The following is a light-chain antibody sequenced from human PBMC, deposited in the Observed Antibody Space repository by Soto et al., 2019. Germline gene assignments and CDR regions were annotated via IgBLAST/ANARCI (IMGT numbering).Light chain of an antibody. CDR2: GAS. CDR3: QQTYSPPSIT. Sequence: IKMTQSPSSLSASVGDRVTITFRASQSINTSLNWYQQQPGKAPKVLLYGASSLQGGVPSRFSGSGSGSDFTLTLTSLQPEDFAIYYCQQTYSPPSITFGQGTRLEIK. J-gene: IGKJ5*01. CDR1: QSINTS. V-gene: IGKV1-39*01.